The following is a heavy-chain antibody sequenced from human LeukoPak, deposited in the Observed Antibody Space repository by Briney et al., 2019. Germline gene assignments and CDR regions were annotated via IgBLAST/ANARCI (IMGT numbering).Heavy chain of an antibody. V-gene: IGHV1-2*02. CDR3: AREVYYRGLDSSGLAHAFDI. CDR1: GYSFADYY. Sequence: ASVKVSCKTSGYSFADYYMHWVRQAPGQGLEWMGWINPKSGDTNYAQNFQGRVTMTRDTSFRTAYMEVSRLRSEDTAVYYCAREVYYRGLDSSGLAHAFDIWGQGTMVTVSS. D-gene: IGHD3-22*01. CDR2: INPKSGDT. J-gene: IGHJ3*02.